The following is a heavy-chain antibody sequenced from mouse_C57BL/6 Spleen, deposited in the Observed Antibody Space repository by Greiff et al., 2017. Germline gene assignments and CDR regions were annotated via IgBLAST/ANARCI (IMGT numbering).Heavy chain of an antibody. D-gene: IGHD2-5*01. V-gene: IGHV1-15*01. J-gene: IGHJ4*01. CDR2: IDPEPGGT. CDR3: TRPSYSNYAMDY. CDR1: GYTFTDYE. Sequence: QVQLQQSGAELVRPGASVTLSCKASGYTFTDYEMHWVKQTPVHGLEWIGAIDPEPGGTAYNQKFKGKAILTADKSSSTAYMELRSLTSEDSAVYYCTRPSYSNYAMDYWGQGTSVTVSS.